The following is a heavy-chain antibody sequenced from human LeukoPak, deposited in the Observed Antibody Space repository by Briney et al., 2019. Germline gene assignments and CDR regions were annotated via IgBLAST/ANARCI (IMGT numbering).Heavy chain of an antibody. CDR2: IHSSGYT. CDR3: AQRQGPTSGSYDYFDP. Sequence: PSETLSLTCTVSGGSLSGNYWSWIQQPPGQGLEWIAYIHSSGYTNYNPSLMSRVTISIDTSKNQFSLRVTSVTAADAAMYYCAQRQGPTSGSYDYFDPWGQGTLVTVPS. CDR1: GGSLSGNY. J-gene: IGHJ5*02. D-gene: IGHD1-26*01. V-gene: IGHV4-4*09.